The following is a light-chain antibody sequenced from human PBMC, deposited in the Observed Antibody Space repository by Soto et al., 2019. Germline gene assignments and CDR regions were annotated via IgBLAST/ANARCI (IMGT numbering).Light chain of an antibody. CDR2: AAS. Sequence: DIQMTQSPSSLSASVGDRVTITCRASPGIRNDLAWYQQKPGRAPKRLIYAASSLQSGVPSRSSGSGSGTEFTLTISSLQPEDFATYYCLQHNSYPHTFGQGTKVEI. J-gene: IGKJ1*01. V-gene: IGKV1-17*01. CDR1: PGIRND. CDR3: LQHNSYPHT.